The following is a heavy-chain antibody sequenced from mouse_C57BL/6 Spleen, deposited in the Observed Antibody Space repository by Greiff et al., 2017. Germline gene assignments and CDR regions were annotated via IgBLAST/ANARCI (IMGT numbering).Heavy chain of an antibody. Sequence: DVKLVESGGDLVKPGGSLKLSCAASGFTFSSYGMSWVRQTPDKRLEWVATISSGGSYTYYPDSVKGRFTISRDNAKNTLYLQMSSLKSEDTAMYYCARQGGSSYYYAMDYWGQGTSVTVSS. CDR3: ARQGGSSYYYAMDY. CDR2: ISSGGSYT. D-gene: IGHD1-1*01. CDR1: GFTFSSYG. J-gene: IGHJ4*01. V-gene: IGHV5-6*02.